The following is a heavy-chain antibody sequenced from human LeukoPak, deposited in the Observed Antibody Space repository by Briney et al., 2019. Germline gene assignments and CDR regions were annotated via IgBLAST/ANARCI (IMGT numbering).Heavy chain of an antibody. CDR2: ISSSSSYI. CDR3: ARDGAGLDYSGYDSSQYFQH. D-gene: IGHD5-12*01. J-gene: IGHJ1*01. CDR1: GFTFSSYS. Sequence: GGSLRLSCAASGFTFSSYSMNWVRQAPGKGLEWVSSISSSSSYIYYADSVKGRFTISRDNSKNSLYLQMNSLRAEDTAVYYCARDGAGLDYSGYDSSQYFQHWGQGTLVTVSS. V-gene: IGHV3-21*01.